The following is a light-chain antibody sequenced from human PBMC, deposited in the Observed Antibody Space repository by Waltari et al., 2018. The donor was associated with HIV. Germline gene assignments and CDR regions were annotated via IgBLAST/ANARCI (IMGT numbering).Light chain of an antibody. CDR3: QQYLRSPPT. V-gene: IGKV4-1*01. J-gene: IGKJ4*01. CDR1: RSILYSSDNRNY. CDR2: WAS. Sequence: DIVMTQSPDSLPVSLGERATINCTSSRSILYSSDNRNYLAWYQQKPRQPPRLLISWASTRESGVPDRFSGSGSGTDFALTISRLQAEDVVVYHCQQYLRSPPTFGGGTKVEIK.